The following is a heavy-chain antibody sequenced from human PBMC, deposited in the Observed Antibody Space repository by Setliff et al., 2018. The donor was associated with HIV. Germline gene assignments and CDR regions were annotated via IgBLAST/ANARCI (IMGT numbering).Heavy chain of an antibody. CDR1: GFTFDDYA. CDR3: AKDDPLFEY. V-gene: IGHV3-9*01. J-gene: IGHJ4*02. CDR2: ISWNSGSI. Sequence: GGSLRLSCAASGFTFDDYAMHWVRQAPGKGLEWVSGISWNSGSIGYADSVKGRFTISRDNSKNTLYLQMNSLRDEDTAVYYCAKDDPLFEYWGQGALVTVSS.